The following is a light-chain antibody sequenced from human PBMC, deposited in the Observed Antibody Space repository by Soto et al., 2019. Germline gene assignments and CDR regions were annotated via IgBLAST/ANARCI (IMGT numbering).Light chain of an antibody. CDR3: AAWDDSLNGGV. Sequence: QSVLTQPPSVSEAPRQRVTISCSGSSSNIGNNAVNWFQQFPGKAPKLLIYYDDLLPSGVSDRFSGSKSGTSASLAISGRQSEDEADYYCAAWDDSLNGGVFGGGTKLTVL. CDR2: YDD. V-gene: IGLV1-36*01. J-gene: IGLJ3*02. CDR1: SSNIGNNA.